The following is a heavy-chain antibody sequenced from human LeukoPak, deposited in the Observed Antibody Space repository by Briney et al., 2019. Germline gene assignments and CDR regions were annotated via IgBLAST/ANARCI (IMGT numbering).Heavy chain of an antibody. D-gene: IGHD2-15*01. V-gene: IGHV1-2*06. J-gene: IGHJ5*02. CDR2: INPNSGGT. CDR1: GYTFTGYY. Sequence: ASVKVSCKASGYTFTGYYMHWVRQAPGQGLEWMGRINPNSGGTNYAQKFQGRVTMTRDTSISTAYMELSRLRSDNTAVYYCARGGDCSGGSCQHNWFDPWGQGTLVTVSS. CDR3: ARGGDCSGGSCQHNWFDP.